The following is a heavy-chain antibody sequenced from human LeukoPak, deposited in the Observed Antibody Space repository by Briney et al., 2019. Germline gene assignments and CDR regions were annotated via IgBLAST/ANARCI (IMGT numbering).Heavy chain of an antibody. CDR3: AREGDSYYYYMDV. CDR1: GFTFSSYG. CDR2: ISYDGSNK. V-gene: IGHV3-30*19. J-gene: IGHJ6*03. D-gene: IGHD2-21*01. Sequence: GGSLRLSCAASGFTFSSYGMHWVRQAPGKGLEWVAVISYDGSNKYYADSVKGRFTISRDNSKNTLYLQMNSLRAEDTAVYYCAREGDSYYYYMDVWGKGTTVTVSS.